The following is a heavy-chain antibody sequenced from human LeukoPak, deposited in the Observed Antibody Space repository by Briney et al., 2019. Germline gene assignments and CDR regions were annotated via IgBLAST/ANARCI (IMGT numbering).Heavy chain of an antibody. CDR1: GFTFSTYG. J-gene: IGHJ5*02. CDR2: IRNDGRNK. D-gene: IGHD5-18*01. CDR3: AKDFVGYSYGILDT. Sequence: GGSLRLSCAASGFTFSTYGMHLVRQAPGKGLEWVAFIRNDGRNKYYADSVKGRITISRDNSQNTLYLQVNSLRAEDTAVYYCAKDFVGYSYGILDTWGQGTQVTVSS. V-gene: IGHV3-30*02.